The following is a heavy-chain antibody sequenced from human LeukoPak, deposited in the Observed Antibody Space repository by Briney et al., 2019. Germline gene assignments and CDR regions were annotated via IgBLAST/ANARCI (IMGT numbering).Heavy chain of an antibody. CDR1: GFTFSSYG. J-gene: IGHJ4*02. D-gene: IGHD1-26*01. CDR3: ARDKSGSYDY. Sequence: GGSLRLSCAASGFTFSSYGMRWVRQAPGKGLEWVSVIYSGGSTFYADSVKGRFTVSRDSSRNTLYLQMNNLRAEDTAVYYCARDKSGSYDYWGQGTLVTVSS. V-gene: IGHV3-66*01. CDR2: IYSGGST.